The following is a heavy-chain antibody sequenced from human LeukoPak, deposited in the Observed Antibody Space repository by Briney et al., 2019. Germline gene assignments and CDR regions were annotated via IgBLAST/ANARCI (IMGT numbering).Heavy chain of an antibody. V-gene: IGHV3-7*01. CDR2: IKQDGSQK. CDR3: ARDQYYGDYEGVY. J-gene: IGHJ4*02. D-gene: IGHD4-17*01. Sequence: GGSLRLSCAASGFTFSSYWMSWVRQAPGKGLEWVANIKQDGSQKYYVDSVKGRFTISRDNAKNSLYLQMNSLRAEDTAVYYCARDQYYGDYEGVYWGQGTLVTVSS. CDR1: GFTFSSYW.